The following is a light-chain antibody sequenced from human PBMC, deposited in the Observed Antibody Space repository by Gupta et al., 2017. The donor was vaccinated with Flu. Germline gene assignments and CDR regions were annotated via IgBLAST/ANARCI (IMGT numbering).Light chain of an antibody. J-gene: IGKJ1*01. CDR2: AAS. Sequence: PASLSASAGERATLACRTSQGIGYHLNWYQQIPGKAPKLLIYAASTLQNGVPSRFSGSGSGTDFTLTINSLEPEDFATYYCQQSCTLPRTFGQGTRVDI. V-gene: IGKV1-39*01. CDR1: QGIGYH. CDR3: QQSCTLPRT.